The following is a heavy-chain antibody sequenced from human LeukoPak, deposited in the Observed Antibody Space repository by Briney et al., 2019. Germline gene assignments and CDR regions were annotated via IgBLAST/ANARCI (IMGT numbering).Heavy chain of an antibody. D-gene: IGHD5-24*01. Sequence: SVKVSCKASGGTFSSYAISWVRQAPGQGLEWMGRIIPIFGTANYAQKFQGRVTITTDESTSTAYMELSSLRSEDTAVYYCARGLPGRDGYNWDDALDIWGQGTMVTVSS. V-gene: IGHV1-69*05. J-gene: IGHJ3*02. CDR3: ARGLPGRDGYNWDDALDI. CDR2: IIPIFGTA. CDR1: GGTFSSYA.